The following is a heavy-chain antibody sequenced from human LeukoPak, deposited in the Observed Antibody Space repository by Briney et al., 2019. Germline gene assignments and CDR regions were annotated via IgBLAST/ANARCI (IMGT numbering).Heavy chain of an antibody. J-gene: IGHJ4*02. CDR1: GFTFDDYA. V-gene: IGHV3-9*01. CDR3: ATLYGGSTDY. D-gene: IGHD5-12*01. Sequence: GRSLRLSCAASGFTFDDYAMHWVRQAPGKGLEWVSGISWNSGSIGYADSVKGRFTISRDNAKNTLYLQMNSLRVEDTAVYYCATLYGGSTDYWGQGTLVTVSS. CDR2: ISWNSGSI.